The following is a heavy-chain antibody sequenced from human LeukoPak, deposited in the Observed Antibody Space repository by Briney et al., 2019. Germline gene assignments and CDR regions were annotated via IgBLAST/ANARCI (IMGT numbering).Heavy chain of an antibody. CDR3: AKALPARDIVVVVASPDSFDY. D-gene: IGHD2-15*01. CDR1: GFPFSTHS. V-gene: IGHV3-23*01. J-gene: IGHJ4*02. Sequence: GGSLRLSCAASGFPFSTHSLNWVRQAPGKGLEWVSAISGSGGSTYYADSVKGRFTISRDNSKNTLYLQMNSLRAEDTAVYYCAKALPARDIVVVVASPDSFDYWGQGTLVTVSS. CDR2: ISGSGGST.